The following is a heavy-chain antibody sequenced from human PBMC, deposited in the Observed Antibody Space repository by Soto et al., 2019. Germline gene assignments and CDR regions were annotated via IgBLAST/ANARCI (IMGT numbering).Heavy chain of an antibody. Sequence: ASVKVSCKASGGTFSSYAISWVRQAPGQGLEWMGGIIPIFGTANYAQKFQGRVTITADKSTSTAYMELSSLRSEDTVVYYCARGRRNYDSSGYYGLGVWGQGTTVTVSS. CDR3: ARGRRNYDSSGYYGLGV. J-gene: IGHJ6*02. V-gene: IGHV1-69*06. CDR2: IIPIFGTA. D-gene: IGHD3-22*01. CDR1: GGTFSSYA.